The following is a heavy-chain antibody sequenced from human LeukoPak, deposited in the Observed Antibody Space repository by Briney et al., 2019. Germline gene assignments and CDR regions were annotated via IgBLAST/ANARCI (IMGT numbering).Heavy chain of an antibody. Sequence: PSETLSLTCTVSGGSISSSSYYWGWIRQPPGKGLEWIGEINHSGSTNYNPSLKSRVTISVDTSKNQFSLKLSSVTAADTAVYYCARGRVVWSGYWPMSNWFDPWGQGTLVTVSS. CDR2: INHSGST. V-gene: IGHV4-39*07. J-gene: IGHJ5*02. CDR1: GGSISSSSYY. D-gene: IGHD3-3*01. CDR3: ARGRVVWSGYWPMSNWFDP.